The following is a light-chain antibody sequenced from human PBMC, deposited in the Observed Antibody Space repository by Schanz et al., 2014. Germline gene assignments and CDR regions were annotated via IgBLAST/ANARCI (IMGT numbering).Light chain of an antibody. Sequence: ILLTQSPGTLSLSPGVRATLSCRASHNVGRHLAWYQQKPGQAPRLLIYEASNRATGIATRFSGSGSGTDFILTISSLEPEDFAVYYCQQRSNWPVTFGQGTKVEIK. CDR2: EAS. CDR1: HNVGRH. J-gene: IGKJ1*01. V-gene: IGKV3-11*01. CDR3: QQRSNWPVT.